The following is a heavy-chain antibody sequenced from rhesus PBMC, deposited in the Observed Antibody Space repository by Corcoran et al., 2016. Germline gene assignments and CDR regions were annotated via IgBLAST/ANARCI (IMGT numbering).Heavy chain of an antibody. J-gene: IGHJ5-1*01. CDR1: GASISRNY. Sequence: QVQLQESGPGLVKHSETLPPTCAVSGASISRNYWSCIRTPPGKGLEGIGYFYGGSGSTSYNPSLKSRVTISKDTSKNQFSLKLSSVTAADTAVYYCARDGQSYYNFWSGSRFDVWGAGVLVTVSS. D-gene: IGHD3-3*01. CDR3: ARDGQSYYNFWSGSRFDV. V-gene: IGHV4-147*01. CDR2: FYGGSGST.